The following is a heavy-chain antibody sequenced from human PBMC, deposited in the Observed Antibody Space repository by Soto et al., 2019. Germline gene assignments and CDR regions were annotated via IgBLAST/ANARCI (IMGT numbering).Heavy chain of an antibody. CDR2: IIPIFGTT. D-gene: IGHD2-2*02. CDR3: AKSATVPAAIAY. Sequence: SVKVSCKASGGTFSNYAISWVRQAPGQGLEWMGGIIPIFGTTNYAQKFQGRVTITRDTSASTAYMELSSLRSEDTAVYYCAKSATVPAAIAYWGKGTLVTVSS. V-gene: IGHV1-69*05. J-gene: IGHJ4*02. CDR1: GGTFSNYA.